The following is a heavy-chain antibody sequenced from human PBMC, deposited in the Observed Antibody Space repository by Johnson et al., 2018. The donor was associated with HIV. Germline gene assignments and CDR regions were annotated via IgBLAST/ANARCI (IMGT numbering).Heavy chain of an antibody. J-gene: IGHJ3*02. CDR2: IYSGGST. D-gene: IGHD3-22*01. Sequence: VQLVESGGGLIQPGGSLRFSCAGSGFTVSRSYMSWVRQAPGKGLEWVSVIYSGGSTYYADSVKGRFTISRDNSKNTLYLQMNSLRAEDTAVYYCARDPAIRWSEWDSSGYYSPDAFDIWGQGTMVTVSS. CDR1: GFTVSRSY. CDR3: ARDPAIRWSEWDSSGYYSPDAFDI. V-gene: IGHV3-66*03.